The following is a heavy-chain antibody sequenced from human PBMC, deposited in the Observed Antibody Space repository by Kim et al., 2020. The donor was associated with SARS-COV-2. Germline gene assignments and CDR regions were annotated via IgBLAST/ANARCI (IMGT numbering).Heavy chain of an antibody. J-gene: IGHJ4*02. D-gene: IGHD3-10*01. V-gene: IGHV4-39*01. Sequence: TYYNPSLKSRVTISVDTSKNQFSLKLSSVTAADTAVYYCARHWSLWPIDYWGQGTLVTVSS. CDR2: T. CDR3: ARHWSLWPIDY.